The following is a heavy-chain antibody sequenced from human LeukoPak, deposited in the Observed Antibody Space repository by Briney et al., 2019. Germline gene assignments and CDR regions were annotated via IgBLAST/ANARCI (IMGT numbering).Heavy chain of an antibody. CDR3: ARDVGGGWLQS. J-gene: IGHJ4*02. CDR2: MYYSGST. V-gene: IGHV4-59*01. Sequence: SETLSLTCTVSGGSINNDCWSWIRQPPGNGLEWIGYMYYSGSTNYNPSLKSRVTISVDTSKNQFSLRLSSVTAADTAVYYCARDVGGGWLQSWGQGTLVTVSS. CDR1: GGSINNDC. D-gene: IGHD5-24*01.